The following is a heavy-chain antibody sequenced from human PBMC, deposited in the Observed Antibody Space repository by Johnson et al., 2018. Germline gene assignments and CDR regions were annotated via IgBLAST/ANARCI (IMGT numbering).Heavy chain of an antibody. Sequence: QVQLQESGPGLVKPSETLSLTCTVSGGSISSYYWSWIRQPPGKGLEWIGYIYYSGSTNSNPSLKSRVTISVDTSKNQFSLKLSSVTAADTAVDYCAREGHEVPAVGGYYYYSYMDVWGKGTTVTVSS. J-gene: IGHJ6*03. CDR2: IYYSGST. CDR3: AREGHEVPAVGGYYYYSYMDV. V-gene: IGHV4-59*01. D-gene: IGHD2-2*01. CDR1: GGSISSYY.